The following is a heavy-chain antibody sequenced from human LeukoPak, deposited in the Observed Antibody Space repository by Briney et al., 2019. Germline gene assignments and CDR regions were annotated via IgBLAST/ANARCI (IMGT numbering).Heavy chain of an antibody. Sequence: PSETLSLTCTISGGSISSYYWSWIRQPAGKGLEWIGRIYISGSTNYNPSLKSRVTMSVDTSKNQFSLKLSSVTAADSALYYCAIEGRGYNDALGRKTDYWGQGTLVTVSS. V-gene: IGHV4-4*07. CDR2: IYISGST. J-gene: IGHJ4*02. CDR3: AIEGRGYNDALGRKTDY. CDR1: GGSISSYY. D-gene: IGHD5-18*01.